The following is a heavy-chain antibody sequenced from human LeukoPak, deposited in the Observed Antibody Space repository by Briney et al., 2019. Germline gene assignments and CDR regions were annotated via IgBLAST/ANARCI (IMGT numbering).Heavy chain of an antibody. CDR2: IYHSGNT. D-gene: IGHD3-9*01. J-gene: IGHJ4*02. CDR3: ARVAAEFDWWIKTFDY. CDR1: GYSITSGYY. V-gene: IGHV4-38-2*02. Sequence: SETLSLTCTVSGYSITSGYYWGWIRQPPGKGLEWIGSIYHSGNTYYNSSLKSRVTISVDTSKNHFSLKLSSVTAADTAVYYCARVAAEFDWWIKTFDYWGQGTLVTVSS.